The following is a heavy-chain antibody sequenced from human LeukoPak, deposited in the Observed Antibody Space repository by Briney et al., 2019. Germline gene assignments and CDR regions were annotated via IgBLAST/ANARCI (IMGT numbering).Heavy chain of an antibody. CDR1: GGSISSSSYY. D-gene: IGHD3-10*01. J-gene: IGHJ4*02. CDR2: IYYSGST. CDR3: ARDARVQKWFGEVIMTTTYYFDD. V-gene: IGHV4-39*07. Sequence: PSETLSLTCTVSGGSISSSSYYWDWIRQPPGKGLEWIGTIYYSGSTYYNPSLKSRVTISLDTSKNQFSLKLTSVTAADTAVYYCARDARVQKWFGEVIMTTTYYFDDWGQGTLVTVSS.